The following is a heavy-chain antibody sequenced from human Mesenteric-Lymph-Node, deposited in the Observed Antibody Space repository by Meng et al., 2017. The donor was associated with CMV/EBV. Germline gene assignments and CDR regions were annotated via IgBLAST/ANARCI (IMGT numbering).Heavy chain of an antibody. J-gene: IGHJ4*02. D-gene: IGHD2-2*01. CDR3: AKGGGIVVVPAAPPLDY. Sequence: GESLKISCAASGFTVSSNYMSWVRQAPGKGLEWVSAISGSGGSTYYADSVRGRFTISRDNSKNTLYLQMNSLRAEDTAVYYCAKGGGIVVVPAAPPLDYWGQGTLVTVSS. V-gene: IGHV3-23*01. CDR1: GFTVSSNY. CDR2: ISGSGGST.